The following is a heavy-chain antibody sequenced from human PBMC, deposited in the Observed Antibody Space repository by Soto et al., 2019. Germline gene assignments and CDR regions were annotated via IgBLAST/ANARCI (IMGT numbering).Heavy chain of an antibody. CDR1: GFTFSNYA. CDR2: LSIGGSKT. CDR3: AKSKTVTTDY. J-gene: IGHJ4*02. D-gene: IGHD4-17*01. Sequence: GGSLRLSCAASGFTFSNYALSWVRQAPGKGPEWVSALSIGGSKTYYADSVRGRFTISSDNSKNTLFLLMNNLRAEDTAVYYCAKSKTVTTDYWGQGTLVTVSS. V-gene: IGHV3-23*01.